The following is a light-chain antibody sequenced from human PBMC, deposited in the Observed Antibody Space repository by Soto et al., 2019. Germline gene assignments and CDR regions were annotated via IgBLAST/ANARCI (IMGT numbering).Light chain of an antibody. CDR3: QQYGSSPWT. CDR2: GAS. V-gene: IGKV3-20*01. J-gene: IGKJ1*01. Sequence: EIVLMQSPGTLSLSPGEGATLSCRASQSVSSSYLAWYQQKPGQAPRLLIYGASSRATGIPDRFSGSGSGTDFTLTISRLEPEDFAVYYCQQYGSSPWTFGQGTKVEIK. CDR1: QSVSSSY.